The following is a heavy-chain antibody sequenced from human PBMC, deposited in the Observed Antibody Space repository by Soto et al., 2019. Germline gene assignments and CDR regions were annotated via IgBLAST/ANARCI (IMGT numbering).Heavy chain of an antibody. Sequence: QVQLVESGGGVVQPGRSLRLSCAASGFTFSSYGMHWVRQAPGKGLEWVAVIWYDGSNKYYADSVKGRFTISIDNSKNTLYLQMNSLRAEDTAVYYCARQSGYSYGYSYFDYWGQGTLVTVSS. J-gene: IGHJ4*02. CDR3: ARQSGYSYGYSYFDY. CDR2: IWYDGSNK. D-gene: IGHD5-18*01. V-gene: IGHV3-33*01. CDR1: GFTFSSYG.